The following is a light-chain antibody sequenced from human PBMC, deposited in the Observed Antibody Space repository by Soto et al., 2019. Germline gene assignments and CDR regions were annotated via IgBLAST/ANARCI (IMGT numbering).Light chain of an antibody. Sequence: DIQMTQSPSTLSASVGDRVTITCRASQSIGSWLAWYQQIPGKAPKLLIYDASTLESGVPSRFSGSGSGTDFTLTISSLQPDDFATYYCQQYDSYSRTFGQGTKLEIK. CDR1: QSIGSW. CDR3: QQYDSYSRT. CDR2: DAS. J-gene: IGKJ2*02. V-gene: IGKV1-5*01.